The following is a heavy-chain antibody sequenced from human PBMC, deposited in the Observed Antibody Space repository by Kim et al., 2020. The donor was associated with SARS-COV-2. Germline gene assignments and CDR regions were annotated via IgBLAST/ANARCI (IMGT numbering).Heavy chain of an antibody. CDR2: ISYDGSNK. Sequence: GGSLRLSCAASGFTFSSYGMHWVRQDPGKGREWGAVISYDGSNKYYADSVKGRFTISRDNSKNTLYLQMNSLRAEDTAVYYCAKDESGYDYYYYYGMDVWGQGTTVTVSS. D-gene: IGHD5-12*01. V-gene: IGHV3-30*18. J-gene: IGHJ6*02. CDR3: AKDESGYDYYYYYGMDV. CDR1: GFTFSSYG.